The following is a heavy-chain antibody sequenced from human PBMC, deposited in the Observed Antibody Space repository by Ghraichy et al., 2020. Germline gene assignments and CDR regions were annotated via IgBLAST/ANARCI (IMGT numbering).Heavy chain of an antibody. V-gene: IGHV4-31*03. Sequence: SETLSLTCTVSGGSISSGGYYWSWIRQHPGKGLEWIGYIYYSGSTYYNPSLKSRVTISVDTSKNQFSLKLSSVTAADTAVYYCASSVLWFGELVGGMDVWGQGTTVTVSS. CDR1: GGSISSGGYY. D-gene: IGHD3-10*01. CDR2: IYYSGST. J-gene: IGHJ6*02. CDR3: ASSVLWFGELVGGMDV.